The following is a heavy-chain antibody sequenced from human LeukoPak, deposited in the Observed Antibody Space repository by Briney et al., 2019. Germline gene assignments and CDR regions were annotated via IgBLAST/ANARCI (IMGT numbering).Heavy chain of an antibody. V-gene: IGHV4-39*07. Sequence: NPWETLSLTCTVSGGSISSSSYYWGWIRQPPGKGLVWFGSIYYSWSTYYNPSLYSRATISVDTSKSQYSLKLSSVTAADTAVEYCARDGSGSYYANWLDPWGQGTLVTVSS. CDR1: GGSISSSSYY. CDR3: ARDGSGSYYANWLDP. D-gene: IGHD3-10*01. CDR2: IYYSWST. J-gene: IGHJ5*02.